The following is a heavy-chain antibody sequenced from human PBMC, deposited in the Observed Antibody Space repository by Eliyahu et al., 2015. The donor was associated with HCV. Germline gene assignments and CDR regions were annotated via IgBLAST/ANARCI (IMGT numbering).Heavy chain of an antibody. CDR3: TRDAYTHDRIEAFDI. CDR2: ITPGGET. J-gene: IGHJ3*02. CDR1: GLTLSXHT. Sequence: EVQLVESGGGLVQPGGSLTLSCAASGLTLSXHTMHWXRQAPGQGLEWISSITPGGETNYVDSVLGRFTLSRDDAKNSVSLRMNSLRDEDTAVYYCTRDAYTHDRIEAFDIWGQGTMVFVSS. D-gene: IGHD3-16*01. V-gene: IGHV3-48*02.